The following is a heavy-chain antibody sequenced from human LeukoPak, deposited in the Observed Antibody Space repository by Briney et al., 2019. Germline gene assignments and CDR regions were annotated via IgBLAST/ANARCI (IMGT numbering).Heavy chain of an antibody. J-gene: IGHJ4*02. CDR1: GFTFSSYA. D-gene: IGHD3-3*01. CDR3: ARGKTYYDFWSGYYD. Sequence: GGSLRLSCAASGFTFSSYAMSWVRQAPGKGLEWVSAISGSGGSTYYADSVKGRFTISRHNSKNTLYLQMNSLRVEDTAVYYCARGKTYYDFWSGYYDWGQGTLVTVSS. V-gene: IGHV3-23*01. CDR2: ISGSGGST.